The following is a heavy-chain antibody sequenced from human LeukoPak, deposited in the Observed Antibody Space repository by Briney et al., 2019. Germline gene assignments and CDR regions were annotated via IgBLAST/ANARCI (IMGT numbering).Heavy chain of an antibody. V-gene: IGHV4-30-2*01. CDR1: GGSISSGGYS. J-gene: IGHJ4*02. CDR3: AGTMVRGVIRSLDY. CDR2: IYHSGST. D-gene: IGHD3-10*01. Sequence: SQTLSLTCAVSGGSISSGGYSWSWIRQPPGKGLEWIGYIYHSGSTYYNPSLKSRVTISVDRSKNQSSLKLSSVTAADTAVYYCAGTMVRGVIRSLDYWGQGTLVTVSS.